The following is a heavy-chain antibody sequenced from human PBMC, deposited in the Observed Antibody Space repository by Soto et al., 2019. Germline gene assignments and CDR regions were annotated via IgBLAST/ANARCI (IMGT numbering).Heavy chain of an antibody. J-gene: IGHJ6*03. CDR2: INHSGST. CDR3: ASVTYSSSFLGYYMDV. D-gene: IGHD6-6*01. V-gene: IGHV4-34*01. CDR1: GGSFSGYY. Sequence: QVQLQQWGAGLLKPSETLSLTCAVYGGSFSGYYWSWIRQPPGKGLEWIGEINHSGSTNYNPSLKSRVTISVDTSKNQFSLKLSSVTAADTAVYYCASVTYSSSFLGYYMDVWGKGTTVTVSS.